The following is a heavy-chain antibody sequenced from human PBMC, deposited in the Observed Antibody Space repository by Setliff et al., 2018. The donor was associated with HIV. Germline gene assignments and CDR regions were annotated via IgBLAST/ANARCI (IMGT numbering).Heavy chain of an antibody. CDR2: IKQDGSEN. D-gene: IGHD5-12*01. V-gene: IGHV3-7*01. CDR3: AREALSRDGYSYFDY. CDR1: GFTFRNYG. Sequence: GGSLRLSCAASGFTFRNYGIHWVRQAPGKGLEWVANIKQDGSENYFVDSVKGRFTISRDNTRSSLFLHMDSLTAEDTAVYYCAREALSRDGYSYFDYWGQGTLVTVSS. J-gene: IGHJ4*02.